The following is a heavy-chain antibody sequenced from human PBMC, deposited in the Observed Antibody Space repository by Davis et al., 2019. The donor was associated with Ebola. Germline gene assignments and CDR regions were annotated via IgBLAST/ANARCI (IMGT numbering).Heavy chain of an antibody. J-gene: IGHJ4*02. CDR1: GYTFTSYA. CDR2: INAGNGNT. CDR3: ARDPTHYYGDNDFDY. D-gene: IGHD4-17*01. Sequence: AASVKVSCKASGYTFTSYAMHWVRQAPGQRLEWMGWINAGNGNTKYSQKFQGRVTITRDTSASTAYMELSSLRSEDTAVYYCARDPTHYYGDNDFDYWGQGTLVTVSS. V-gene: IGHV1-3*01.